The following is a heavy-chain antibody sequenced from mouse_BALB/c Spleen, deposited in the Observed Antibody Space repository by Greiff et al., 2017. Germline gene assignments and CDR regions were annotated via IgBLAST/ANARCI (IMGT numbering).Heavy chain of an antibody. CDR2: IDPANGNT. D-gene: IGHD2-4*01. CDR1: GFNIKDTY. J-gene: IGHJ4*01. V-gene: IGHV14-3*02. CDR3: ARATMITTRRAMDY. Sequence: EVKLMESGAELVKPGASVKLSCTASGFNIKDTYMHWVKQRPEQGLEWIGRIDPANGNTKYDPKFQGKATITADTSSNTAYLQLSSLTSEDTAVYYCARATMITTRRAMDYWGQGTSVTVSS.